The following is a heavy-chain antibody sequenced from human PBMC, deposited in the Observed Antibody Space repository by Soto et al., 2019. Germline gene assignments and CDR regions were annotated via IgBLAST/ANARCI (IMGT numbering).Heavy chain of an antibody. CDR2: MYNSGST. CDR3: AREGALLFGGNPDYYDDLAV. Sequence: SETLSLTCTVSGGSISSYYWTWIRQPPGKGLEWIGFMYNSGSTHYNPSLKSRVTISLDTSKNQFSLRLSSVTAADTAVYYCAREGALLFGGNPDYYDDLAVWGQGTTVTVSS. D-gene: IGHD2-15*01. CDR1: GGSISSYY. J-gene: IGHJ6*02. V-gene: IGHV4-4*08.